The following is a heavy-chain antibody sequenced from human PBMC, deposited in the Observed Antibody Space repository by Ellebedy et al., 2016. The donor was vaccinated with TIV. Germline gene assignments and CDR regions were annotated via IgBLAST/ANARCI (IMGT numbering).Heavy chain of an antibody. CDR3: ARDPALPRGRLDT. CDR1: GGSISNSDYY. CDR2: IYYSGSA. J-gene: IGHJ5*02. Sequence: MPSETLSLTCTVSGGSISNSDYYWNWIRQPPGKGLEWIGSIYYSGSAYYKQSLKSRVTVSVDPSKNQFSLNLSSVTAADTAVYYCARDPALPRGRLDTWGQGTLVTVSS. V-gene: IGHV4-39*07.